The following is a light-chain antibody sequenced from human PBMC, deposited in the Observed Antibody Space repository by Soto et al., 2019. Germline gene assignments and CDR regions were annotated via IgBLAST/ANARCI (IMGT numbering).Light chain of an antibody. Sequence: QSVLTQPPSVSAAPGQKVTISCSGSSSNIGNNYVSWYQQLQGTAPKLLMYANNKRPSGIPDRFSGSKSGTSATLGITGLQTGDEADYYCGTWDSSLSAWVFRGGTNLTVL. CDR3: GTWDSSLSAWV. V-gene: IGLV1-51*01. J-gene: IGLJ3*02. CDR1: SSNIGNNY. CDR2: ANN.